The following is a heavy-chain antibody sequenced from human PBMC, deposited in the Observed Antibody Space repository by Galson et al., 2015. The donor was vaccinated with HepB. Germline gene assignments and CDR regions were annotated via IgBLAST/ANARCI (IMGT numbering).Heavy chain of an antibody. D-gene: IGHD5-18*01. Sequence: SVKVSCKASGDTFSIYAISWVRQAPGQGLEWMGRIIPILGITKFAKKFQGRVTITADKSTSTAYMELSSLRSEDTAMYYCARGERVPVSVDTPMSLGSVFGYWGQGTLVTDSS. CDR1: GDTFSIYA. CDR2: IIPILGIT. J-gene: IGHJ4*02. CDR3: ARGERVPVSVDTPMSLGSVFGY. V-gene: IGHV1-69*04.